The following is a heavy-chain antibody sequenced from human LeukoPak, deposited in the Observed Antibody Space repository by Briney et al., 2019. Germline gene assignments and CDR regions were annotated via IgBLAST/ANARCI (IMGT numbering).Heavy chain of an antibody. CDR2: ISHSGTT. CDR3: TRENRPFCPFAY. CDR1: GGSIDITNY. V-gene: IGHV4-4*02. Sequence: PSETLSLTCGVSGGSIDITNYWSWVRQAPGKGLEWIGEISHSGTTNYNPSLRSRVTMFLDRANNQFSLSLTSVTAADSAVYYCTRENRPFCPFAYWGRGVLVTVSS. J-gene: IGHJ4*02. D-gene: IGHD2/OR15-2a*01.